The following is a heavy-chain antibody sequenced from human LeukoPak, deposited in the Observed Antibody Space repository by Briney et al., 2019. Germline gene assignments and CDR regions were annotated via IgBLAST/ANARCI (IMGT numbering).Heavy chain of an antibody. CDR1: GFTFRTYA. D-gene: IGHD4-23*01. CDR2: ISGNGVTT. Sequence: GGSLTLSCAASGFTFRTYAMGWVRQAPGEGLRWVSSISGNGVTTYYADSVKGRFTISRDNSKNTLYLQMNSLRAEDTALYYCAKALYGGNTVWGQGTLVTVSS. J-gene: IGHJ4*02. V-gene: IGHV3-23*01. CDR3: AKALYGGNTV.